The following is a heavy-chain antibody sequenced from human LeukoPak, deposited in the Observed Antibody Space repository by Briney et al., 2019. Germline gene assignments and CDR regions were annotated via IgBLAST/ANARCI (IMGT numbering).Heavy chain of an antibody. CDR3: ARVRGYSGQDPYFDY. CDR2: ISPILGIA. V-gene: IGHV1-69*02. Sequence: SVKVSCKASGGTFSSYNISWVRQAPGQGLEWMGRISPILGIANYAQKFQGRVTITADKSTSTAYMELSSLRSEDPAVYYCARVRGYSGQDPYFDYWGQGTLVPVPS. D-gene: IGHD5-12*01. CDR1: GGTFSSYN. J-gene: IGHJ4*02.